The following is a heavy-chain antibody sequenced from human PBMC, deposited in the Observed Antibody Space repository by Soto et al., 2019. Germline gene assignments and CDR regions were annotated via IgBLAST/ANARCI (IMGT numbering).Heavy chain of an antibody. D-gene: IGHD2-15*01. CDR3: ARHVVVAPFYYYGMDV. CDR1: GGSISSSSYY. J-gene: IGHJ6*02. Sequence: QLQLQESGPGLVKPSETLSLTCTVSGGSISSSSYYWGWIRQPPGKGLEWIRSIYYSGSTYYNPSLKSRVTISVDTSKTQFSLKLSSVTAADTAVYYCARHVVVAPFYYYGMDVWGQGTKVTV. V-gene: IGHV4-39*01. CDR2: IYYSGST.